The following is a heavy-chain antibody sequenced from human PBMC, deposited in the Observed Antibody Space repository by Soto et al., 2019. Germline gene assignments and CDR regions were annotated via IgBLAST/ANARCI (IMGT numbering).Heavy chain of an antibody. CDR3: ARSPNCSGGSCSPGLFDY. V-gene: IGHV1-18*01. Sequence: QVQLVQSGAEVKKPGASVKVSCKASGYTFTSYGISWVRQAPGQGLEWMGWISAYNGNTNYAQKLQGRVTMTTDTSTSTAYMELRSLRSDDTAVYYRARSPNCSGGSCSPGLFDYWGQGTLVTVSS. CDR2: ISAYNGNT. D-gene: IGHD2-15*01. J-gene: IGHJ4*02. CDR1: GYTFTSYG.